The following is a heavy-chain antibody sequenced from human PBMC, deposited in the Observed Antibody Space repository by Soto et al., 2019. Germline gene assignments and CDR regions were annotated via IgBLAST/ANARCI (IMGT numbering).Heavy chain of an antibody. V-gene: IGHV5-51*01. D-gene: IGHD6-13*01. CDR1: GYSFANYW. CDR2: IYPGDSDT. CDR3: AKTYSGSWYNAFDL. J-gene: IGHJ3*01. Sequence: PGESLKISCKGSGYSFANYWIGWVRQMPGKGLEWMGIIYPGDSDTRYSPSFQGQVTISADKSISTAYLQWSSLKASDTAMYCCAKTYSGSWYNAFDLWGQGTMVTVSS.